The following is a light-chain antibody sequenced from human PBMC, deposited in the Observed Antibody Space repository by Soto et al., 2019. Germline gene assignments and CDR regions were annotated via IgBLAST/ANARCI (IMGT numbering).Light chain of an antibody. V-gene: IGKV1-39*01. CDR1: QSIRNY. CDR3: QQTDSTPQT. J-gene: IGKJ1*01. CDR2: AAS. Sequence: DIQMTQSPSSLSPSVGDRVTISCRASQSIRNYVSWYQQKPGTAPKLLIRAASTLQSGVPSRFSGSGSGTDFTLTISSLQIEDFATYFCQQTDSTPQTFGQGTNVEI.